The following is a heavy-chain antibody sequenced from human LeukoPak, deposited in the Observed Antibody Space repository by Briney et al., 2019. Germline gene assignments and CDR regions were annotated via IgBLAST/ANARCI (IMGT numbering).Heavy chain of an antibody. CDR2: INPNSGGT. J-gene: IGHJ4*02. V-gene: IGHV1-2*06. CDR1: GYTFTGYY. CDR3: AALWFGELLIDY. D-gene: IGHD3-10*01. Sequence: ASVKVPCKASGYTFTGYYMHWVRRAPGQGLEWMGRINPNSGGTNYAQKFQGRVTMTRDTSISTAYMELSRLRSDDTAVYYCAALWFGELLIDYWGQGTLVTVSS.